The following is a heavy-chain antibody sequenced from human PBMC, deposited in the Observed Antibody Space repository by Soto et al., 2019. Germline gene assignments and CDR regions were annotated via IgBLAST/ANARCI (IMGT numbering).Heavy chain of an antibody. CDR2: INPSGGST. CDR1: GYTFTSYY. CDR3: ARDKDGAILTGYSKNAFSI. J-gene: IGHJ3*02. V-gene: IGHV1-46*01. D-gene: IGHD3-9*01. Sequence: ASVKVSCRASGYTFTSYYMRWVRQAPGQGLEWMGIINPSGGSTSYAQKFQGRVTMTRDTSTSTVYMELSSLRSEDTAVYYCARDKDGAILTGYSKNAFSIWGLGTMVPVSS.